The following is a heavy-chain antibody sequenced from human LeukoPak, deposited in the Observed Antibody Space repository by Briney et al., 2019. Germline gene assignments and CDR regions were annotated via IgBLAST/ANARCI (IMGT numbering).Heavy chain of an antibody. V-gene: IGHV3-30*18. CDR1: GFTFSTYG. J-gene: IGHJ3*02. CDR2: ISYDGSNK. CDR3: AKGLWVVRGVIGDAFDI. Sequence: GGSLRLSCAASGFTFSTYGMHWVRQAPGKGLERVAVISYDGSNKYYADSVKGRFTISRDNSKNTLYLQMNSLRAEDTAVFYCAKGLWVVRGVIGDAFDIWGQGTMVTVSS. D-gene: IGHD3-10*01.